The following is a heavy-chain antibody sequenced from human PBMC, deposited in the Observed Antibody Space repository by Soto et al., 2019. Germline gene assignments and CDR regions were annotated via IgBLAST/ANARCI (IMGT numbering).Heavy chain of an antibody. CDR1: GFTFTSSA. J-gene: IGHJ6*04. D-gene: IGHD5-18*01. CDR3: AAGEEDGHRAMAYSSDYYYGMDV. CDR2: IVVGSGNT. V-gene: IGHV1-58*01. Sequence: SVKVSCKASGFTFTSSAVQWVRQARGQRLEWIGWIVVGSGNTNYAQKFQERVTITRDMSTSTAYMELRSLRSEDTAVYYCAAGEEDGHRAMAYSSDYYYGMDVWDRRNTVT.